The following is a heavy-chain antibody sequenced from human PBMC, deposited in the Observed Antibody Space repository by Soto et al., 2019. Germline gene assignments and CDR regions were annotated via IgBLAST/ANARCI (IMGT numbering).Heavy chain of an antibody. Sequence: QVQLVQSGGEVKKPGASVKVSCKASGYTFTTFGITWVRQVPGQGLEWLGWISTSTGNTNYAQNLQGRLTLTTDPYTRTAYMELRSLTSDDTAVYYCARSPRVIVTAKGTLDFWGQGTLITVSS. CDR2: ISTSTGNT. J-gene: IGHJ4*02. V-gene: IGHV1-18*04. CDR1: GYTFTTFG. D-gene: IGHD2-21*02. CDR3: ARSPRVIVTAKGTLDF.